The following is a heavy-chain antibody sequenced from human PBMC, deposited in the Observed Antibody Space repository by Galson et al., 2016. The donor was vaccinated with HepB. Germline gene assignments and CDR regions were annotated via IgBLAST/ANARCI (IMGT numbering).Heavy chain of an antibody. D-gene: IGHD1-26*01. Sequence: SLRLSCAASGFTFSSYAMSWVRQAPGKGLEWVSAISGSGGNSYYADSVKGRFTISRDNAKNTLFLQMNSLRAEDTAVYYCIRSLGATDYWGQGTLVTVSS. CDR1: GFTFSSYA. CDR3: IRSLGATDY. J-gene: IGHJ4*02. V-gene: IGHV3-23*01. CDR2: ISGSGGNS.